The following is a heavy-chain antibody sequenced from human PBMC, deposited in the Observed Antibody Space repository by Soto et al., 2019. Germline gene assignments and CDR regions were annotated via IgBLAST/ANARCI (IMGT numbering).Heavy chain of an antibody. CDR1: GFTFKPHA. CDR3: GKDVGDYVPYYGVDV. V-gene: IGHV3-30*18. D-gene: IGHD1-26*01. CDR2: IAYDGNEK. Sequence: QVQLVESGGGVVQPGTSLRLSCAASGFTFKPHAMHWVRQAPGKGLEWMAVIAYDGNEKFYADSVKGRFTISRDNSKNALYLQINTLRNEDTAVYYCGKDVGDYVPYYGVDVWGQGTTVTVSS. J-gene: IGHJ6*02.